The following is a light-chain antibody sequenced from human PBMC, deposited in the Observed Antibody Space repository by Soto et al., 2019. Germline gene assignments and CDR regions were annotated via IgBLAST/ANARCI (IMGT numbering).Light chain of an antibody. CDR1: QSLSGW. Sequence: DIQMTQSPSTLSASVGDRVTITCRASQSLSGWLAWYQQKPGKAPKLLIYKTSTLESGVPSRFSGSGSGTQFTLTITSLQPHDFATYYCLQYNSLYTFGQGT. J-gene: IGKJ2*01. V-gene: IGKV1-5*03. CDR2: KTS. CDR3: LQYNSLYT.